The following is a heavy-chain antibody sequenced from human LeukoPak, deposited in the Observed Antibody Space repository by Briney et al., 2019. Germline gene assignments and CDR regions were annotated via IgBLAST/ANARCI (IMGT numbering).Heavy chain of an antibody. V-gene: IGHV3-7*01. J-gene: IGHJ4*02. CDR3: ARYYYASAFDY. D-gene: IGHD3-10*01. Sequence: GGSLRLSCTASGFTFSSYWITWVRQTPEKGLEWVANIRQDGGKKDYVASVKGRFTISRDNAKDSLYLQMNSLRAEDTAVYYCARYYYASAFDYWGQGTLVTVSS. CDR1: GFTFSSYW. CDR2: IRQDGGKK.